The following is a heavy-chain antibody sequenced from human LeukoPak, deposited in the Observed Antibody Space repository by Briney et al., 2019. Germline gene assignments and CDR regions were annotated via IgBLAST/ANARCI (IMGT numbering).Heavy chain of an antibody. CDR3: ARQDVDTAYY. CDR2: ISYSGST. CDR1: GGSMSRSNYY. J-gene: IGHJ4*02. D-gene: IGHD5-18*01. V-gene: IGHV4-39*01. Sequence: SETLSLTCTVSGGSMSRSNYYWGWIRQPPGKGLEWIGSISYSGSTDYNPSLESRVTMSVDTSKKQFSLRLSSVTASDTAVYYCARQDVDTAYYWGQGIVVTVSS.